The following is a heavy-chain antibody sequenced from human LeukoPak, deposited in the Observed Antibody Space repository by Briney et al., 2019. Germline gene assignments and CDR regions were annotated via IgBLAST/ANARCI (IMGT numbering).Heavy chain of an antibody. CDR1: GYTFTGYY. CDR2: INPNSGGT. CDR3: ARDRGGDGYNFRNFDL. J-gene: IGHJ4*02. V-gene: IGHV1-2*02. D-gene: IGHD5-24*01. Sequence: ASVKVSCKASGYTFTGYYMHWVRQAPGQGLEWMGWINPNSGGTNYAQKFQGRVTMTRDTSISTAYMELSRLRSDDTAVYYCARDRGGDGYNFRNFDLWGQDTGVSVSS.